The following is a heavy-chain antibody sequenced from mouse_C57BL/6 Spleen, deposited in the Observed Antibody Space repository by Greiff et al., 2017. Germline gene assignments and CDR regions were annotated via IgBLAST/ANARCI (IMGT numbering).Heavy chain of an antibody. D-gene: IGHD1-1*01. CDR3: ARRHYGSSLAY. Sequence: EVQLQESGGGLVQPGGSLSLSCAASGFTFTDYYMSWVRQPPGKALEWLGFIRNKANGYTTEYSASVKGRFTISRDNSQSILYLQMNALRAEDSATYYCARRHYGSSLAYWGQRTLVTVSA. CDR1: GFTFTDYY. J-gene: IGHJ3*01. CDR2: IRNKANGYTT. V-gene: IGHV7-3*01.